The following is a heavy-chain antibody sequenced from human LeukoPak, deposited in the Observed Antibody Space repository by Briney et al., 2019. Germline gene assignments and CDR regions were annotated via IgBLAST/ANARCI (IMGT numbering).Heavy chain of an antibody. D-gene: IGHD2-21*02. J-gene: IGHJ4*02. Sequence: GGSLRLSCAASGFIVSSKYMSWVRQAPGKGLEWVSVIYSGGSTYYADSVKGRFIISRDNSKNTLYLQMNSLRAEDTAVYHCAASPTHCGGDCLDYWGQGTLVTVSS. CDR3: AASPTHCGGDCLDY. CDR2: IYSGGST. V-gene: IGHV3-53*01. CDR1: GFIVSSKY.